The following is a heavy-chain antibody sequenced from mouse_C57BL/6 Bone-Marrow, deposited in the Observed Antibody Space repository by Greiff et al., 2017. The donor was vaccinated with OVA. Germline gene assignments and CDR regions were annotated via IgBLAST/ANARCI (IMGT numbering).Heavy chain of an antibody. D-gene: IGHD3-1*01. V-gene: IGHV1-81*01. Sequence: VQLQQSGAELARPGASVKLSCKASGYTFTSYGISWVKQRTGQGLEWIGDIYPRSGNTYYNEKFKGKATLTADKSSSTAYMELRSLASEDSAVSFCARSGSGEYWGRGTTLTVSS. CDR2: IYPRSGNT. CDR1: GYTFTSYG. J-gene: IGHJ2*01. CDR3: ARSGSGEY.